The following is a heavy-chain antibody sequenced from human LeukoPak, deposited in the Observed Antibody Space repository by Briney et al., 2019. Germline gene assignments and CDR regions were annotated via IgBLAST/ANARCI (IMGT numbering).Heavy chain of an antibody. J-gene: IGHJ4*02. D-gene: IGHD7-27*01. CDR2: ISGSAGST. CDR1: GFTFSSYA. Sequence: GGSLRLSCAASGFTFSSYAMSWVRQAPGKGLEWVSAISGSAGSTYYADSVKGRFTTSRDNSKNTLYLQMNSLRAEDTAVYYCAKSEHWAPDYWGQGTLVTVSS. CDR3: AKSEHWAPDY. V-gene: IGHV3-23*01.